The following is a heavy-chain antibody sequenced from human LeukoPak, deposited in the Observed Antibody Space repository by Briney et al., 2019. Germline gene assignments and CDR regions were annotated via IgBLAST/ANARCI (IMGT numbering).Heavy chain of an antibody. CDR1: GYTFTSYD. Sequence: ASVKVSCKASGYTFTSYDINWVRQATGQGLERMGWMNPNSGNTGYAQKFQGRVTMTTNTSTSTAYMELRSLRSEDTAVYYCARGLRGVIDRYYYYGMDVWGQGTTVTVSS. V-gene: IGHV1-8*01. D-gene: IGHD3-10*01. CDR2: MNPNSGNT. CDR3: ARGLRGVIDRYYYYGMDV. J-gene: IGHJ6*02.